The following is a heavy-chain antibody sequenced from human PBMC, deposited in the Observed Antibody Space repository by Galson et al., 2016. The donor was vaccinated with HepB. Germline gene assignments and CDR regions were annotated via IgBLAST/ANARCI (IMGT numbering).Heavy chain of an antibody. CDR3: ARVLYYYDSSGSYRPDAFDT. J-gene: IGHJ3*02. CDR2: IYHNDNT. V-gene: IGHV4-30-2*01. D-gene: IGHD3-22*01. Sequence: TLSLTCAVSGGSISSGGFSWSWIRQPPGKGLEWIGHIYHNDNTCYNPSLKSRVTISVDRSKNQFSLTLNSVTAADTAVYYCARVLYYYDSSGSYRPDAFDTWGQGTMVTVSS. CDR1: GGSISSGGFS.